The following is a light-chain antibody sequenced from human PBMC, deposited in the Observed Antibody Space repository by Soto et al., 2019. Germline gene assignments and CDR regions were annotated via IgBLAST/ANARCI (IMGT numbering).Light chain of an antibody. J-gene: IGKJ5*01. Sequence: IPLTQSPSSLSASVGDRVTITCRASQGISSYLAWYQQKPGKAPKLLIYGASTLEGGVPFRFSGSGSGTDCTLIISSVQPEDFATYYCQQLNTYPITFGQGTRLEIK. V-gene: IGKV1-9*01. CDR2: GAS. CDR1: QGISSY. CDR3: QQLNTYPIT.